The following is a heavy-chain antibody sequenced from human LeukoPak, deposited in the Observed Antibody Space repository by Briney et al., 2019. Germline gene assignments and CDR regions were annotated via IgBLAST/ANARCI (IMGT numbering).Heavy chain of an antibody. V-gene: IGHV4-61*02. J-gene: IGHJ5*01. CDR2: IYTSGST. CDR1: GGSISSGSYY. CDR3: ARGSRGMTVVVGWFES. Sequence: SETLSLTCTVSGGSISSGSYYWSWIRQPAGKGLEWIGRIYTSGSTNYNPSLKSRVTISVDTSKNQFSLKLRSVTAADTAVYYCARGSRGMTVVVGWFESWGQGILVTVSS. D-gene: IGHD2-15*01.